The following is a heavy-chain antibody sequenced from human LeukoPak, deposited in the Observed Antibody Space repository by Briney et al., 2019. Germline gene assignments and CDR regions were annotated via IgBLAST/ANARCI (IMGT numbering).Heavy chain of an antibody. CDR2: IYYSGST. D-gene: IGHD6-13*01. J-gene: IGHJ3*02. CDR3: ARDGPIAAAGRAFDI. CDR1: GGSISSSSYY. Sequence: PETLSLTCAVPGGSISSSSYYWGWIRQLPGKGLEWIGSIYYSGSTYYNPSLKSRVTISVDASKNQFSLKLSSVTAADTAVYYCARDGPIAAAGRAFDIWGQGTMVTVSS. V-gene: IGHV4-39*07.